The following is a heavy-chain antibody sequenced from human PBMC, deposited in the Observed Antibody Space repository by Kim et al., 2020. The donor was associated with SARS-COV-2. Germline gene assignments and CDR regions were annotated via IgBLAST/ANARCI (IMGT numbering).Heavy chain of an antibody. CDR2: IYYSGRS. CDR1: GASVSTGGYY. V-gene: IGHV4-31*03. D-gene: IGHD2-15*01. J-gene: IGHJ4*02. CDR3: VRFSDSADDY. Sequence: SETLSLTCTVSGASVSTGGYYWTWIRQHPGKGLEWIGYIYYSGRSYYNSSPQSRLIISIDMSKNQFSLKLSPVTAAATAVYYWVRFSDSADDYWGQGTL.